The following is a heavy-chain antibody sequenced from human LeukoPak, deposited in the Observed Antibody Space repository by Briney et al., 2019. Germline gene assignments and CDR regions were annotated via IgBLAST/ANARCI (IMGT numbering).Heavy chain of an antibody. Sequence: SEALSLTCGVYGGSFSGYYWSWIRQPPGKGLEWIGEINPRGSTNYNPSLKSRVTLSADTSKNQFSLTLNSVTAADTAVYYCARRRLGYYFDYWGQGTLVTVSS. CDR1: GGSFSGYY. CDR3: ARRRLGYYFDY. V-gene: IGHV4-34*01. CDR2: INPRGST. J-gene: IGHJ4*02. D-gene: IGHD5-24*01.